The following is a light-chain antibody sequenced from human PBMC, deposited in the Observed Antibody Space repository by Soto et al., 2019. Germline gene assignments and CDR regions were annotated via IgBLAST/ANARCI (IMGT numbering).Light chain of an antibody. CDR2: EVV. J-gene: IGLJ1*01. CDR3: KSYAGSNTYV. Sequence: QSALTQPASASGSPGQSVTISCTGTKNDIGVYDFVSWYQHHPGKAPRLIIYEVVQRPSGVPDRFSGSKSGNTASLTVSGLQAADEADYFCKSYAGSNTYVFGRGTKVTVL. V-gene: IGLV2-8*01. CDR1: KNDIGVYDF.